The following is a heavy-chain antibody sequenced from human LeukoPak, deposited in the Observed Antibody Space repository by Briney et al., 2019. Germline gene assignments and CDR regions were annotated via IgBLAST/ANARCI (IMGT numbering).Heavy chain of an antibody. Sequence: PSETLSLTCAVYGGSFSGYYWSWIRQPPGKGLEWIGYIYYSGSTNYNPSLKSRITISVDTSKNQFSLKLSSVTAADTAVYYCARGGIAAAAAHLPNTHYYYYGMDVWGQGTTVTVSS. D-gene: IGHD6-13*01. CDR1: GGSFSGYY. CDR3: ARGGIAAAAAHLPNTHYYYYGMDV. J-gene: IGHJ6*02. V-gene: IGHV4-59*01. CDR2: IYYSGST.